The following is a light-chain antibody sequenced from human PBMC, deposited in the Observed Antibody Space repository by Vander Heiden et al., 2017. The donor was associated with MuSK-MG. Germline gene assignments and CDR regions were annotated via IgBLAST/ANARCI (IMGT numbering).Light chain of an antibody. CDR2: EVS. CDR1: SSDVGDYNY. Sequence: QSALTQPASVSGSPGQSITISCTGTSSDVGDYNYVSWYQQHPGKAPKLLIYEVSNRPSGVSHRFSGSKSGNTASLTMSGLQAEDESDYYCSSYTTSSTLRVFGGGTKLTVL. J-gene: IGLJ2*01. CDR3: SSYTTSSTLRV. V-gene: IGLV2-14*01.